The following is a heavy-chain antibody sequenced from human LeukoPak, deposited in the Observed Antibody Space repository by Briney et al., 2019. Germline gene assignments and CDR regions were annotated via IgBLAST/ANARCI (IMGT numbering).Heavy chain of an antibody. CDR2: INHSGIT. D-gene: IGHD3-9*01. J-gene: IGHJ4*02. CDR3: ARVRSHFEILTGYSRTYHFDY. Sequence: PSETLSLTCSVYGGSFSGYYWSWIRQPPGKGLEWIGEINHSGITNYNPSLKSRVTIPVDTSKNQFSLKLSSLTAADTAVYYCARVRSHFEILTGYSRTYHFDYWGQGTLVTVSS. V-gene: IGHV4-34*01. CDR1: GGSFSGYY.